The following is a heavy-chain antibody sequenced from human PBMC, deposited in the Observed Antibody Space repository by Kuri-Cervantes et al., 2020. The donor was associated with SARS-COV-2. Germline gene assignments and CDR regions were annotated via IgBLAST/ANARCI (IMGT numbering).Heavy chain of an antibody. CDR2: ISTYNGNT. J-gene: IGHJ6*03. V-gene: IGHV1-18*01. D-gene: IGHD4-23*01. CDR1: GYTFTSYG. Sequence: ASVKVSCKASGYTFTSYGISWVRQAPGQGLEWMGWISTYNGNTNYAQKLQGRVTMTTDASTSTAYMELRSLRSDDTAVYYCARDYGDNSGRPYYYWYRDVWGKGTTVTVSS. CDR3: ARDYGDNSGRPYYYWYRDV.